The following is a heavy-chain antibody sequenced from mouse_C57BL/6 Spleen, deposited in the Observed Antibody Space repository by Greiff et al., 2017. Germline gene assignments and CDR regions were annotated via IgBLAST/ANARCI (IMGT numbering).Heavy chain of an antibody. Sequence: VQLQQSGPELVKPGASVKISCKASGYAFSSSWMNWVKQRPGKGLEWIGRIYPGDGDTNYNGKFKGKATLTADKASSTAYMQLSSLTSEDSAVYFCARAGNYDDLFAYWGQGTLVTVSA. J-gene: IGHJ3*01. D-gene: IGHD2-4*01. V-gene: IGHV1-82*01. CDR2: IYPGDGDT. CDR1: GYAFSSSW. CDR3: ARAGNYDDLFAY.